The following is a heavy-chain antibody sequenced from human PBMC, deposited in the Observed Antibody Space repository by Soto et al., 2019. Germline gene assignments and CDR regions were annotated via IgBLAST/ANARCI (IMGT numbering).Heavy chain of an antibody. V-gene: IGHV3-23*01. J-gene: IGHJ4*02. D-gene: IGHD4-17*01. CDR1: GFSFSSYA. CDR3: VATVTTRSSADY. CDR2: ISGSGGST. Sequence: PGGSLRLCCAASGFSFSSYAMSWVRQAPGKGLEWVSAISGSGGSTYYADSVKGRFTISRDNSKNTLYLQMNSLRAEDTAVYYCVATVTTRSSADYWGQGTLVTVSS.